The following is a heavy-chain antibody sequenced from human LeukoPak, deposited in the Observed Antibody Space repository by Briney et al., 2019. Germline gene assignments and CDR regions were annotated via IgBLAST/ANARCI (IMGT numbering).Heavy chain of an antibody. V-gene: IGHV3-7*01. Sequence: GGSLRLSCAASGFTFSSYWMSWVRQAPGKGLEWVANIKQDGSEKYYVDSVKGRFTISRDNAKNSLYLQMNSLRAEDTAVYYCARDAGIGIQLWLRAFGRGEYYFDYWGQGTLVTVSS. J-gene: IGHJ4*02. CDR3: ARDAGIGIQLWLRAFGRGEYYFDY. CDR1: GFTFSSYW. CDR2: IKQDGSEK. D-gene: IGHD5-18*01.